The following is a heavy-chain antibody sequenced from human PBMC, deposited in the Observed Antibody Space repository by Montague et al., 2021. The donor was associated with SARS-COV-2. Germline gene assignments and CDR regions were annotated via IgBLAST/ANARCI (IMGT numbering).Heavy chain of an antibody. Sequence: SETLSLTCTVSGDSISTSQYYWGWTRQPPGKGLEWIGTIYYSGSTYYNPSLKSRVTISEDTSKNQFSLRLSSVTAADTAVYYCASLNIVARTDYYYGTDVWGRGTTVTVSS. CDR3: ASLNIVARTDYYYGTDV. J-gene: IGHJ6*02. V-gene: IGHV4-39*01. CDR2: IYYSGST. D-gene: IGHD5-12*01. CDR1: GDSISTSQYY.